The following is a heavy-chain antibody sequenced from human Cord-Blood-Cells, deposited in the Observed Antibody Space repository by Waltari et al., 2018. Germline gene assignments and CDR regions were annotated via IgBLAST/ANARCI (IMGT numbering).Heavy chain of an antibody. V-gene: IGHV1-3*01. CDR3: ASLGIAASAAFDY. D-gene: IGHD6-13*01. CDR1: GYTLHSYA. J-gene: IGHJ4*02. CDR2: IHESNGNT. Sequence: QIQLVQTAAEVKKPGASEQVCCKASGYTLHSYATHSVRQAPGQRLEWIGWIHESNGNTKYSQKCQGRVIITRDTPASTAYRELSSLRSEDTAVYYCASLGIAASAAFDYWGQGTLVTVSS.